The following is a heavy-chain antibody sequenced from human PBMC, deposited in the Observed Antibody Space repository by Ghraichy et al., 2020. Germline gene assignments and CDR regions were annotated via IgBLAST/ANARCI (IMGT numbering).Heavy chain of an antibody. V-gene: IGHV3-73*01. CDR2: IRSKTTNYAT. CDR3: ASPNVSSGNSDTLAN. CDR1: GFTFSHSS. Sequence: GESLNISCASSGFTFSHSSIHWVRQASGRGLEWVGRIRSKTTNYATRLGASVEGRFTISRDDSKNTAFLQMNSLKTEDTAVYFCASPNVSSGNSDTLANWGQGTLVTVSS. D-gene: IGHD4-23*01. J-gene: IGHJ4*02.